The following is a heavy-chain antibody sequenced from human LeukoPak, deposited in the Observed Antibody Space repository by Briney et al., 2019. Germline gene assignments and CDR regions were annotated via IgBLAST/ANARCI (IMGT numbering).Heavy chain of an antibody. CDR2: IYPGDSDT. Sequence: GESLQISCKGSGYSFTSYWIGWVRQLPGKGLEWMGIIYPGDSDTRYSPSFQGQVTISADKSISTAYLQWSGLKASDTAMYYCARGGYYPEVLFDYWGQGTLVTVSS. CDR3: ARGGYYPEVLFDY. J-gene: IGHJ4*02. V-gene: IGHV5-51*01. D-gene: IGHD3-10*01. CDR1: GYSFTSYW.